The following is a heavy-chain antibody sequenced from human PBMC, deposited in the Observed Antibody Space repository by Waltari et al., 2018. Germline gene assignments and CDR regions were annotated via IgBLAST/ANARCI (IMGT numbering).Heavy chain of an antibody. CDR1: SYSIRSGYF. V-gene: IGHV4-38-2*02. J-gene: IGHJ5*02. CDR2: ISHIATT. Sequence: QVQLQESGPGLARPSETLSLTCDVSSYSIRSGYFWGWVRQPPGKGLQWIGSISHIATTYYNPSLKSRVTMSVDTSKNQFALKVTSVTAADTAIYYCVRDLGGSGNSWFDAWGQGTLVIVSS. D-gene: IGHD3-10*01. CDR3: VRDLGGSGNSWFDA.